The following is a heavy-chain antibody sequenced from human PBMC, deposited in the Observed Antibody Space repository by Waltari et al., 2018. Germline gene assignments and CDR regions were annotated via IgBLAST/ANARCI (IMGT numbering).Heavy chain of an antibody. Sequence: EVQLLESGGGLVPPGGSLRLSCAASGSTFSSSSMSWVRQEPGKGLEWVSAMSDSGGNTYYADSVKGRFTISRDNSKNTLYLQMNSMRAEDTAVYYCTKRAESNGWTGWIFDYWGQGTLVTVSS. V-gene: IGHV3-23*01. J-gene: IGHJ4*02. CDR2: MSDSGGNT. CDR3: TKRAESNGWTGWIFDY. CDR1: GSTFSSSS. D-gene: IGHD6-19*01.